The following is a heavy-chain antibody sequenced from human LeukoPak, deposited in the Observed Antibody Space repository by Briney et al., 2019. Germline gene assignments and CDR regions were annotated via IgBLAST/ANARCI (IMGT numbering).Heavy chain of an antibody. D-gene: IGHD4-11*01. CDR3: ARLTQLMTVTTGYFDY. CDR2: ISAKNGDT. V-gene: IGHV1-18*01. Sequence: ASVKVSCKASGYTFTNYGISWVRQAPGQGLEWMGWISAKNGDTNYAQKLRGRVTMTTDTSTSTAYMELRSLRSDDTAVYYCARLTQLMTVTTGYFDYWGQGTLVTVSS. J-gene: IGHJ4*02. CDR1: GYTFTNYG.